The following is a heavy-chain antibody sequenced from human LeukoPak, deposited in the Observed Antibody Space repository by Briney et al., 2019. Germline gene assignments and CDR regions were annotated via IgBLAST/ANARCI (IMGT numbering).Heavy chain of an antibody. CDR1: GGSISSYY. Sequence: SETLSLTCTVSGGSISSYYWSWIRQPAGKGLEWIGRIYTSGSTNYNPSLKSRVTMSVGTSRNQFSLKLSSVTAADTAVYYCARGSPYSGSYYYYFDYWGQGTLVTVSS. CDR2: IYTSGST. CDR3: ARGSPYSGSYYYYFDY. J-gene: IGHJ4*02. V-gene: IGHV4-4*07. D-gene: IGHD1-26*01.